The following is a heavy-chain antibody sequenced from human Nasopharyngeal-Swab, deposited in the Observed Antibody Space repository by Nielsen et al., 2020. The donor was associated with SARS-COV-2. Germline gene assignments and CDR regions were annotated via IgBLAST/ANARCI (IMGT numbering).Heavy chain of an antibody. CDR2: INHSGST. V-gene: IGHV4-34*01. D-gene: IGHD2-21*01. J-gene: IGHJ3*02. CDR3: AGLHIVAVKAFDI. Sequence: WIRQPPGKGLEWIGEINHSGSTNYNPSLKSRVTISVDTSKNQFSLKLSSVTAADTAVYYCAGLHIVAVKAFDIWGQGTMVTVS.